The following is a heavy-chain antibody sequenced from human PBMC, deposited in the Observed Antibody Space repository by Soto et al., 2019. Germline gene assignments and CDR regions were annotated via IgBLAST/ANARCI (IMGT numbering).Heavy chain of an antibody. J-gene: IGHJ4*02. Sequence: ASVKVSCKVSGYTLTELSMHWVRQAPGKGLEWMGGFDPEDGETIYAQKFQGRVTMTEDTSTDTAYMELSSLRSEDTAVYYCATDRGTGTTSGPIDYWGQGTLVTVSS. CDR2: FDPEDGET. CDR1: GYTLTELS. D-gene: IGHD1-7*01. CDR3: ATDRGTGTTSGPIDY. V-gene: IGHV1-24*01.